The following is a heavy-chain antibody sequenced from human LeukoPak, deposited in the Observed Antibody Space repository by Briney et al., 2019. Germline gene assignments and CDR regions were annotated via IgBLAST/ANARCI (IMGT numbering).Heavy chain of an antibody. J-gene: IGHJ3*02. CDR2: IWYDGSNK. V-gene: IGHV3-33*01. CDR1: GFTFSRFG. CDR3: ARDRGLGTGAFDI. Sequence: AGGSLRLSCAASGFTFSRFGMHWVRQVPGEGLECVASIWYDGSNKWSADSVKGRFTISRDDSKSTVYLQMNSLRVEDTALYYCARDRGLGTGAFDIWGQGTVVTVSS. D-gene: IGHD7-27*01.